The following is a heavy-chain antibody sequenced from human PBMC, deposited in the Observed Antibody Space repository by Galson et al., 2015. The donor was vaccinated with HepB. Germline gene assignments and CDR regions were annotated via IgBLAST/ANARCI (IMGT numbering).Heavy chain of an antibody. CDR2: ISYDGSNK. CDR3: ARAPQGGSGSYTKYYFDY. D-gene: IGHD3-10*01. CDR1: GFTFSSYA. J-gene: IGHJ4*02. V-gene: IGHV3-30*04. Sequence: SLRLSCAASGFTFSSYAMHWVRQAPGKGLEWVAVISYDGSNKYYADSVKGRFTISRDNSKNTLYLQMNSLRAEDTAVYYCARAPQGGSGSYTKYYFDYWGQGTLVTVSS.